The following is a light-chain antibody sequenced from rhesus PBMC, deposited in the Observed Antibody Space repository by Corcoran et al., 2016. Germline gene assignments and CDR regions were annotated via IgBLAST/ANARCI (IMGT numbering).Light chain of an antibody. V-gene: IGKV1-22*01. Sequence: DIQMTQSPSSLSASVGDTVTITCQASQGISSWLAWYQQKPGKAPKLLIYKASSLKSGVPSRFSGRGSGTDFTLTISSLQPEDFATYYCLQYSSRPWTFGQGTKVEIK. CDR1: QGISSW. J-gene: IGKJ1*01. CDR3: LQYSSRPWT. CDR2: KAS.